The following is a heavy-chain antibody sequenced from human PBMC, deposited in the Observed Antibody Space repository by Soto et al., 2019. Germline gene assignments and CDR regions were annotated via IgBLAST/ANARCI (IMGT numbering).Heavy chain of an antibody. CDR1: GGTFSSYA. CDR3: ARDQREPVTTSFGCHV. D-gene: IGHD4-17*01. CDR2: IIPIFGTA. Sequence: QVQLVQSGAEVKKPGSSVKVSCKASGGTFSSYAISWVRQAPGQGLEWMGGIIPIFGTANYAQKFRGRVTITADESTSTAYVELSSLRSEDTAVYYCARDQREPVTTSFGCHVWGQGTTVTVSS. V-gene: IGHV1-69*12. J-gene: IGHJ6*02.